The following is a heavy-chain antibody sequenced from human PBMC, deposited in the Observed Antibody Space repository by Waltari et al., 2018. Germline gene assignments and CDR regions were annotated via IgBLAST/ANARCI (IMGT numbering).Heavy chain of an antibody. J-gene: IGHJ4*02. V-gene: IGHV4-30-2*01. CDR1: GGSISSGGYS. D-gene: IGHD3-16*02. CDR3: ARGSIDYIWGSSRFDY. Sequence: QLQLQESGSGLVKPSQTLSLTCAVSGGSISSGGYSWSWIRQPPGKGLEWIGYIYHSGSTHYNPSLKSRVTISVDRSKNQFSLKLSSVTAADTAVYYCARGSIDYIWGSSRFDYWGQGTLVTVSS. CDR2: IYHSGST.